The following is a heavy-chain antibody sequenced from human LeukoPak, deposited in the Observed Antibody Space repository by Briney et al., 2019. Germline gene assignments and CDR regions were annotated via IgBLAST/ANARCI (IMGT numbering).Heavy chain of an antibody. D-gene: IGHD6-6*01. CDR1: GFTFSSYA. V-gene: IGHV3-30*04. J-gene: IGHJ5*02. CDR2: ISYDGSNK. CDR3: ARESESYSSSSIWFDP. Sequence: GGSLRLSCAASGFTFSSYAMHWVHQAPGKGLEWVAVISYDGSNKYYADSVKGRFTISRDNSKNTLYLQMNSLRAEDTAVYYCARESESYSSSSIWFDPWGQGTLVTVSS.